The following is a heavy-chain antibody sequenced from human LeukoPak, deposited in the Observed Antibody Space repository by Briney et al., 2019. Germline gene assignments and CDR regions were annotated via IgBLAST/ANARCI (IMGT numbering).Heavy chain of an antibody. V-gene: IGHV3-23*01. CDR1: GFTFNTYG. Sequence: PGGSLRLSCAASGFTFNTYGMSWVRQAPGKGLEWVSGISGSGGATYYADSVKGRFTVSRDDPHNTLYLQMNSVRAEDTAVYYCAKVVAYFDYWGQGTLVTVSS. CDR3: AKVVAYFDY. J-gene: IGHJ4*02. D-gene: IGHD2-15*01. CDR2: ISGSGGAT.